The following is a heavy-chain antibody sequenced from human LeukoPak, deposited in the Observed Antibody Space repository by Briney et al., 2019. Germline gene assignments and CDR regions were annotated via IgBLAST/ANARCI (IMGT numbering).Heavy chain of an antibody. Sequence: ASVKVSCKASGYTFTSYDINWVRQATGQGLEWMGWMNPNSGNTGYAQKFQGRVTMTRNTSISTAYMELSSLRSEDTAVYYCARDLGSSGWYWSDPWGQGTLVAVSS. CDR1: GYTFTSYD. CDR2: MNPNSGNT. V-gene: IGHV1-8*01. J-gene: IGHJ5*02. CDR3: ARDLGSSGWYWSDP. D-gene: IGHD6-19*01.